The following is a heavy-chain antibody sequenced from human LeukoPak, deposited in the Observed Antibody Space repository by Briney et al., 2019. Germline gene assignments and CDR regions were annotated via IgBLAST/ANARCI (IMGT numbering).Heavy chain of an antibody. CDR2: ISSSSSTI. CDR3: ARVQTYDFWSGYIGMDV. V-gene: IGHV3-48*01. Sequence: GGSLRLSCAASGFTFSSYSMNWVRQAPGKGLEWVSYISSSSSTIYYAASVKGRFTISRDNAKNSLYLQVNSLRAEDTAVYYCARVQTYDFWSGYIGMDVWGQGTTVTVSS. J-gene: IGHJ6*02. CDR1: GFTFSSYS. D-gene: IGHD3-3*01.